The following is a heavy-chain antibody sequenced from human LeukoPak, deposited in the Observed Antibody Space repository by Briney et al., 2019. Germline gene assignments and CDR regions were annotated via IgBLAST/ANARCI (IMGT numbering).Heavy chain of an antibody. V-gene: IGHV3-23*01. Sequence: PGGSLRLSCAASGFTFSSYAMSWVRQAPGKGLEWVSAISGSGGSTYYADSVKGRFTISRDNSKNTLYLQMNSLRAEDTAVYYCAKERPYYYGSGLNWFDPWGQGTLVTVSS. CDR2: ISGSGGST. D-gene: IGHD3-10*01. CDR1: GFTFSSYA. J-gene: IGHJ5*02. CDR3: AKERPYYYGSGLNWFDP.